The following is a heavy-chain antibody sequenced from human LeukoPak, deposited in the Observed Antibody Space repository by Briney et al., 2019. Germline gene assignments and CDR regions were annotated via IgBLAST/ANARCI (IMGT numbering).Heavy chain of an antibody. D-gene: IGHD6-13*01. Sequence: ASVKVSCKASGYTFTNYAISWVRQAPGQGLEWMGRISAYNGNTNYAQKFQGRVTMTTDTSTSTAYMELRSLRSDDTAVYYCARDVGYYFDYWGQGTLVTVSS. CDR2: ISAYNGNT. CDR3: ARDVGYYFDY. V-gene: IGHV1-18*01. J-gene: IGHJ4*02. CDR1: GYTFTNYA.